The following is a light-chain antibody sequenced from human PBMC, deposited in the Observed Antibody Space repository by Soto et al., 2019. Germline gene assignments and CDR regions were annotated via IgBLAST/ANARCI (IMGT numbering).Light chain of an antibody. CDR2: DAS. CDR3: QQRSYWPPLT. CDR1: HSVNTY. Sequence: EIVLTQSPATLSLSPGERVTLSCRASHSVNTYLAWYQQKPGQAPRLLIFDASNRATGIPPRFSGSGSGTDFPLPISSREPPDFSVYYCQQRSYWPPLTFGGGTKVEI. V-gene: IGKV3-11*01. J-gene: IGKJ4*01.